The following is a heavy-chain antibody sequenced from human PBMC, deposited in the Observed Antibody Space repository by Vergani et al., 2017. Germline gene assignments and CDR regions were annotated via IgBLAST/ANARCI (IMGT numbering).Heavy chain of an antibody. CDR1: GFPSAGYA. Sequence: EVQLEESGGGLVLPGRSLRLPCVASGFPSAGYAMHRVRQAPGKGLEWVSGISWISNSIGYADSVKGRFTISIDNAKNSLYLQMNSLRAQDTALYYCAKDLGTSSGGGWFDPWGQGTLVTVSS. J-gene: IGHJ5*02. V-gene: IGHV3-9*02. CDR2: ISWISNSI. D-gene: IGHD6-6*01. CDR3: AKDLGTSSGGGWFDP.